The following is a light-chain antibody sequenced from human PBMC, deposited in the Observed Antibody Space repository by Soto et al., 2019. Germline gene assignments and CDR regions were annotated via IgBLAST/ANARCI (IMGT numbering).Light chain of an antibody. J-gene: IGKJ5*01. CDR3: QQSYSTPIS. CDR2: TAS. V-gene: IGKV1-39*01. Sequence: IQMTQSPSPLSASVGDTVTITCRASQSISSHLNWYQQKPGKAPNLLMYTASNLQSGVPSRFSGSGSGTDFTLTISSLQPEDFATYYCQQSYSTPISFGQGTRLEI. CDR1: QSISSH.